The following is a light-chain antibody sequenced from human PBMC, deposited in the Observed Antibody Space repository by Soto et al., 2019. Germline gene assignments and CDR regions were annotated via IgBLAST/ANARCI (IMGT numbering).Light chain of an antibody. CDR2: GAS. Sequence: DIQMTQSPSSLSASVGDRVTITCRASQGIGNYLAWYQQKPGKVPKVLIYGASTLQSGVPSRFSGSGSGTDFTLTISSLQPEDVATYYCQKYYSAPFTFGPGTKVDIK. J-gene: IGKJ3*01. CDR1: QGIGNY. V-gene: IGKV1-27*01. CDR3: QKYYSAPFT.